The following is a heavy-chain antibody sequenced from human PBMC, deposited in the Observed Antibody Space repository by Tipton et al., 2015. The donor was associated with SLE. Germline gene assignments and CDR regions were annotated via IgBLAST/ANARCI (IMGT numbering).Heavy chain of an antibody. Sequence: SLRLSCAASGFTFNSYAIHWVRQAPGKGLEWVALISYDGSKKYYADSVKGRFTISRDNSKDTLSLQMKSLRAEDTAVYYCVRDVGSSGQNYYHYYMDVWGKGTTVTVSS. CDR2: ISYDGSKK. CDR1: GFTFNSYA. J-gene: IGHJ6*03. V-gene: IGHV3-30*04. D-gene: IGHD3-22*01. CDR3: VRDVGSSGQNYYHYYMDV.